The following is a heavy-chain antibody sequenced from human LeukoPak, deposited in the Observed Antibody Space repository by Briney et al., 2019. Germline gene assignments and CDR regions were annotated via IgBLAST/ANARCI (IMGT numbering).Heavy chain of an antibody. CDR3: AKDLYPPSGWCVDY. V-gene: IGHV3-30*18. Sequence: GGFLRLSCAASGFTFSSYGMHWVRQAPGKGLEWVAVISYDGSNKYCADSVKGRFTISRDNSKNTLYLQMNSLRAEDTAVYYCAKDLYPPSGWCVDYWGQGTLVTVSS. D-gene: IGHD6-19*01. J-gene: IGHJ4*02. CDR2: ISYDGSNK. CDR1: GFTFSSYG.